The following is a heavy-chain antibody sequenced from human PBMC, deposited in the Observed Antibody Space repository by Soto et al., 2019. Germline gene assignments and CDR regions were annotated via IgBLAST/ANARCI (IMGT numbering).Heavy chain of an antibody. CDR2: IIPIFGTA. Sequence: QAQLEQSGGEVKKPGSSVKVSCKASRVAFSKFVTWVRQAPGLGLEWVGGIIPIFGTANYAQKFQGRVTITADASTSTSYMEVNNLRSEDTAVYYCAKVRYSSPMGYYYGMDVWGQGTTVTVSS. J-gene: IGHJ6*02. CDR1: RVAFSKFV. V-gene: IGHV1-69*01. D-gene: IGHD6-19*01. CDR3: AKVRYSSPMGYYYGMDV.